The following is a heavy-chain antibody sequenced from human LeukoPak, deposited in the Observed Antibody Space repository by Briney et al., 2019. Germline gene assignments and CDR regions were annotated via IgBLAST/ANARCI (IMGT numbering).Heavy chain of an antibody. J-gene: IGHJ4*02. CDR3: ARGDSNGWYFDC. CDR1: GFTFSSYS. Sequence: EGSLRLSCAASGFTFSSYSMNWVRQAPGKGLEWVSSISSSSSYIYYADSVKGRFTISRDNAKNSLYLQMNSLRAEDTAVYYCARGDSNGWYFDCWGQGTLVTVSS. V-gene: IGHV3-21*01. CDR2: ISSSSSYI. D-gene: IGHD6-19*01.